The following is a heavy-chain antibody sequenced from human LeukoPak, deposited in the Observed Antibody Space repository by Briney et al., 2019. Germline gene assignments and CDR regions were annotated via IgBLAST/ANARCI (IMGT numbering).Heavy chain of an antibody. CDR2: IYGGGKT. CDR1: GFTVSSNY. D-gene: IGHD2-8*01. CDR3: ARDQATMNRNGFDV. V-gene: IGHV3-53*01. J-gene: IGHJ6*02. Sequence: GGSLRLSCAASGFTVSSNYMNWVRQAPGKGLEWVSVIYGGGKTYYADSVKSRFTLSRDNSKNMLFLQMNGLRVEDTAVYYCARDQATMNRNGFDVWGQGTTVTVSS.